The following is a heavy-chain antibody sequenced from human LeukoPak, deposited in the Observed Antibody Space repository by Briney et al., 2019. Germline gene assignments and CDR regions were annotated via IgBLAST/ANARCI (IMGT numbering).Heavy chain of an antibody. Sequence: GASVKVSCTASGGTFSSYAISWVRQAPGQGLEWMGGIIPIFGTANYAQKFQGRVTITADESTSTAYMELSSLRSEDTAVYYCGTTYYYDSSGYYLEEYFQHWGQGTLVTVSS. J-gene: IGHJ1*01. CDR2: IIPIFGTA. D-gene: IGHD3-22*01. CDR1: GGTFSSYA. CDR3: GTTYYYDSSGYYLEEYFQH. V-gene: IGHV1-69*13.